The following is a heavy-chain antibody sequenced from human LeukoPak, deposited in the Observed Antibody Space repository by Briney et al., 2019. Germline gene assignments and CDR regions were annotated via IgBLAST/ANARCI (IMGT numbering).Heavy chain of an antibody. Sequence: GGSLRLSCAVSGFTFSSYWMSWFRQAPGKGLEWVANINQDGSQKFSVDSVKGRFTISRDNAKNSLSLQMNSLRVEDTAVYYCARDAVLLWFGEPRAFDIWGQGTMVTVSS. CDR2: INQDGSQK. J-gene: IGHJ3*02. CDR3: ARDAVLLWFGEPRAFDI. V-gene: IGHV3-7*03. D-gene: IGHD3-10*01. CDR1: GFTFSSYW.